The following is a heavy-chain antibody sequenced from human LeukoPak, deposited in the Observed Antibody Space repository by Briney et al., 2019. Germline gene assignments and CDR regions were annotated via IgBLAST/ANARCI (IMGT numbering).Heavy chain of an antibody. V-gene: IGHV4-39*01. CDR2: IHNSGAT. J-gene: IGHJ3*02. Sequence: KPSETLSLTCSVSGGSISSSSYYWVWIRQPPGKGLEWIATIHNSGATYYNPSLKSRVTISVDTSKNQFSLKLSFVTAADTAVYYCARGGNAFDIWGQGTMVTVSS. CDR1: GGSISSSSYY. CDR3: ARGGNAFDI. D-gene: IGHD1-26*01.